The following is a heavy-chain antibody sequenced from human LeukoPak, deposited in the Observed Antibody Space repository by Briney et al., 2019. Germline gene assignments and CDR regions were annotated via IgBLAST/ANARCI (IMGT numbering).Heavy chain of an antibody. V-gene: IGHV3-49*03. Sequence: PGGSLRLSCAASGFTFSSYSMSWFRQAPGKGLEWVGFIRSKAYGGTTEYAASVKGRFTISRDDSKSIAYLQMNSLKTEDTAVYYCTRVRLWFGELPDYWGQGTLVTVSS. CDR2: IRSKAYGGTT. CDR3: TRVRLWFGELPDY. J-gene: IGHJ4*02. CDR1: GFTFSSYS. D-gene: IGHD3-10*01.